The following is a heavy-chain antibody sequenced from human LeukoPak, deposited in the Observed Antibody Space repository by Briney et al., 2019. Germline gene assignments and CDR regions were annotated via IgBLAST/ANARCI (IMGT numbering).Heavy chain of an antibody. Sequence: PSETLSLTCAVSGGSFSGFYWSWIRQSPGKGLEWIGEYNHFGSTNYNPSLNDRVTISVDTSKNQFSLKLSSVTAADTAVYYCARMKEGFDPWGQGILVTVSS. CDR2: YNHFGST. J-gene: IGHJ5*02. CDR3: ARMKEGFDP. CDR1: GGSFSGFY. V-gene: IGHV4-34*01.